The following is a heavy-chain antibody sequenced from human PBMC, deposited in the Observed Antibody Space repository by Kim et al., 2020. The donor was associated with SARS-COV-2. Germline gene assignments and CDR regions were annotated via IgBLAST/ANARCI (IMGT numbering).Heavy chain of an antibody. Sequence: SETLSLTCAVYGGSFSGYYWSWIRQPPGKGLEWIGEINHSGSTNYNPSLKSRVTISVDTSKNQFSLKLSSVTAADTAVYYCAKEGSYYYGSGSLYYFDY. CDR2: INHSGST. CDR1: GGSFSGYY. J-gene: IGHJ4*01. CDR3: AKEGSYYYGSGSLYYFDY. V-gene: IGHV4-34*01. D-gene: IGHD3-10*01.